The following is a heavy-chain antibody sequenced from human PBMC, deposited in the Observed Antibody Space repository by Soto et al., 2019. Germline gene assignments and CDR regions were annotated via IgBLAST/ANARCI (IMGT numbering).Heavy chain of an antibody. CDR3: ARDKITGLFYY. D-gene: IGHD2-8*02. CDR1: GGSISSGGYY. CDR2: IYHSGST. Sequence: SETLSLTCTVSGGSISSGGYYWNWIRQHPGKGLEWIGYIYHSGSTYYNPSLKSRVTISVDTSKNQFSLKLSSVTAADTAVYYCARDKITGLFYYWGQGNLVTVS. J-gene: IGHJ4*02. V-gene: IGHV4-31*03.